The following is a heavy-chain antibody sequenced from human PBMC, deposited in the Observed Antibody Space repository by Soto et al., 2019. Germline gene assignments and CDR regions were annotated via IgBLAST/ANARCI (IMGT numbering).Heavy chain of an antibody. Sequence: PSETLSLTCTVSGGSISPYYWSWIRQAPGKGLEWIGYIYYAGSTSYNPSLKGRVTISLETSKSQFSLRLSSVTAADTAVYYCARLGPYHQLLDPWGPGTLVPVSS. D-gene: IGHD2-2*01. CDR2: IYYAGST. V-gene: IGHV4-59*08. CDR3: ARLGPYHQLLDP. CDR1: GGSISPYY. J-gene: IGHJ5*02.